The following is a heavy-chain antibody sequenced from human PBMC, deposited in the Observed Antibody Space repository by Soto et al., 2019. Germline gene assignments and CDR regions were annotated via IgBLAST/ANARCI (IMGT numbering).Heavy chain of an antibody. D-gene: IGHD1-1*01. V-gene: IGHV4-34*01. Sequence: QVQLQQWGAGLVKPSETLSLSCAVYGQSFSGHSWAWIRQPPGKGLEWIGEINESGSTYYNPSLNGRVTISTDTSKNQFSMKLSSVSAADTAAYFCARGSGIVALPGELEDVKYDYWGQGTLVNVCS. CDR1: GQSFSGHS. CDR3: ARGSGIVALPGELEDVKYDY. J-gene: IGHJ4*02. CDR2: INESGST.